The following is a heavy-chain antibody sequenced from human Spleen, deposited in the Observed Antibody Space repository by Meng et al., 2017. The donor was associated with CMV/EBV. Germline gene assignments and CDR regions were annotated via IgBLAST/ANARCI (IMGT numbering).Heavy chain of an antibody. V-gene: IGHV5-51*01. CDR3: AIGNLYYFDL. Sequence: ISCKVSEYSFTTYWIGWVRQMPGNGLEWIGIIYPGDSDTRYSPSLHGQVTMSVDKSINTAHLQWSSLEASDTAIYYCAIGNLYYFDLWGQGTLVTVSS. J-gene: IGHJ4*02. CDR2: IYPGDSDT. D-gene: IGHD1-26*01. CDR1: EYSFTTYW.